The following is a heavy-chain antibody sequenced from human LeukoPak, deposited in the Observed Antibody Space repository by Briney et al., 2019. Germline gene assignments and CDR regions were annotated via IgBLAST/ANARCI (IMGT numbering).Heavy chain of an antibody. CDR3: ATFCSGGDCYSFAP. CDR1: GFTFSSYG. J-gene: IGHJ5*02. D-gene: IGHD2-15*01. V-gene: IGHV3-30*03. CDR2: ISYDGSNK. Sequence: PGRSLRLSCAASGFTFSSYGMHWVRQAPGKGLEWVAVISYDGSNKYYADSVKGRFTISRDNSKNTLYLQMNSLRAEDTAVYYCATFCSGGDCYSFAPWGQGTLVTVSS.